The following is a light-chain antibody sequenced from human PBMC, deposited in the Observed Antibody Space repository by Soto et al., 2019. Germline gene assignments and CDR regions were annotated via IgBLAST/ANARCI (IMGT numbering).Light chain of an antibody. J-gene: IGLJ2*01. CDR1: SGHSSYA. CDR2: LNSDGSH. V-gene: IGLV4-69*01. Sequence: QTVVTQSPSASASLGASGKLTCTLSSGHSSYAIAWHQQQPEKGPRYLMKLNSDGSHSKGDGIPDRFSGSSSGAERYLTISSLQSEDEADYYCQTWDTGIVVFGGGTKLTVL. CDR3: QTWDTGIVV.